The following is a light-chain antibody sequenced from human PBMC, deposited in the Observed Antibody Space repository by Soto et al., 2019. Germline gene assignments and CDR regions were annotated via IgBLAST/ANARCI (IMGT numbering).Light chain of an antibody. J-gene: IGLJ7*01. CDR2: GNS. Sequence: QSVLTQPPSVSGAPWQRVTISCTGTSSNIGAGYDVHWYQQLPGTAPKLLIYGNSNRPSGVPDRFSGSKSDTSASLAITGLQAEDEADYYCQSYDSSLSGSVFGGGTQLTVL. CDR3: QSYDSSLSGSV. CDR1: SSNIGAGYD. V-gene: IGLV1-40*01.